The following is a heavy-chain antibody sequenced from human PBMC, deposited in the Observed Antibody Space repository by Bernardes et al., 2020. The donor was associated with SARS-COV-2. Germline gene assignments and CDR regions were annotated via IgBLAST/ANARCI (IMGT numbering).Heavy chain of an antibody. J-gene: IGHJ4*02. Sequence: ASVKVSCKASGYTFTGYYMHWVRQAPGQGLEWMGWINPNSGSTNYAQKFQGRVTITRDTSISTAYMELSRLRSDDTAVYYCARRGSSWPSSFDYWGQGTRVTVSS. CDR1: GYTFTGYY. D-gene: IGHD6-13*01. CDR2: INPNSGST. CDR3: ARRGSSWPSSFDY. V-gene: IGHV1-2*02.